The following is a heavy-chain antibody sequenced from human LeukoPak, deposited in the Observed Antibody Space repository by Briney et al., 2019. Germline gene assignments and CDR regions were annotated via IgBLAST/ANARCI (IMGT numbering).Heavy chain of an antibody. Sequence: GASVKVSCKASGYTFTDYGISWIRQAPGQGLEWMGWISVYNGNTHYAQNLQGRVTMTRDTSTNTAYMELRSLRSDDTAVYYCAREPTPNYYGSGTWGTWGQGTLVTVSS. D-gene: IGHD3-10*01. CDR1: GYTFTDYG. CDR3: AREPTPNYYGSGTWGT. J-gene: IGHJ5*02. CDR2: ISVYNGNT. V-gene: IGHV1-18*01.